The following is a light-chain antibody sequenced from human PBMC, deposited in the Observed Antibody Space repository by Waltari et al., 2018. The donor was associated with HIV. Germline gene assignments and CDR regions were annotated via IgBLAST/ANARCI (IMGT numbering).Light chain of an antibody. CDR3: QVWDSSRDHPVV. V-gene: IGLV3-21*04. Sequence: SYVLTQPPSASVAPGKTARFTCGGNNIGSKSVHWYQQKPGQAPILVIYYDSDRPSGIPERFSGSNSGNTATLTISRVEAGDEADYYCQVWDSSRDHPVVFGGGTKLTVL. CDR1: NIGSKS. J-gene: IGLJ2*01. CDR2: YDS.